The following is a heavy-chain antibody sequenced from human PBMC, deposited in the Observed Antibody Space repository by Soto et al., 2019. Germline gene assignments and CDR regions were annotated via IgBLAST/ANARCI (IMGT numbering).Heavy chain of an antibody. CDR3: ARETGENWTYEAH. Sequence: SETLSLTCRFSVAYISDFSWSWIRQPAGKGLEWIGRITINGNTQKNPSFKSRVTMSIDTSRNHFSLNLQSATAADTALYYCARETGENWTYEAHWGPGTLVTVSS. CDR2: ITINGNT. J-gene: IGHJ1*01. V-gene: IGHV4-4*07. D-gene: IGHD1-7*01. CDR1: VAYISDFS.